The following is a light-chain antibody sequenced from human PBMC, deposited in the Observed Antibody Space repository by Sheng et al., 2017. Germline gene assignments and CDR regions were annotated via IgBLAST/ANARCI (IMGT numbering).Light chain of an antibody. V-gene: IGKV3-20*01. Sequence: EIVLTQSPGTLSLSPGERATLSCRASQSLSSNYVAWYQQKPGQAPRLLIFGASNRATGIPDRFSGSGSGTDFTLTISGLESEDFAVYYCQQYGRTFGQGTKVEIK. CDR3: QQYGRT. CDR2: GAS. J-gene: IGKJ1*01. CDR1: QSLSSNY.